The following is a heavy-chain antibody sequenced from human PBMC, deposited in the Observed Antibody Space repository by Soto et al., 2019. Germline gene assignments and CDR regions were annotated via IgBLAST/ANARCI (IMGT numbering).Heavy chain of an antibody. J-gene: IGHJ6*02. D-gene: IGHD3-10*01. CDR2: MNEDGGTT. CDR1: GFTFSSYW. CDR3: ASDLSGRADV. Sequence: PGGSLRLSCAASGFTFSSYWMHWVRQAPGKGLVWVSRMNEDGGTTDYADSVKGRFTISRDNAKNTLYLQMNSLRVEDTAVYYCASDLSGRADVCGQGTTVTVS. V-gene: IGHV3-74*01.